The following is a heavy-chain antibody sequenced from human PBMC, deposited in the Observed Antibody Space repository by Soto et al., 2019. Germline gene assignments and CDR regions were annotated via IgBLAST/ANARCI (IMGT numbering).Heavy chain of an antibody. CDR3: ARAPYSSLSVGCFDP. CDR2: VYYGGTT. V-gene: IGHV4-31*03. Sequence: PSETLSLTCSVSDGSISSPDYYWNWIRQSPGKGLEWIGYVYYGGTTYYKSSLKSRIFMSLDTSKRQLSLRLSSVTAADTAVYYCARAPYSSLSVGCFDPWGQGIPVT. CDR1: DGSISSPDYY. D-gene: IGHD6-19*01. J-gene: IGHJ5*02.